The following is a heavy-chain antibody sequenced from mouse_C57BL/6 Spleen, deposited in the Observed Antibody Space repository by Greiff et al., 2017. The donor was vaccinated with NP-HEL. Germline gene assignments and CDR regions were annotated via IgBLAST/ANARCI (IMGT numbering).Heavy chain of an antibody. CDR1: GFTFSSYA. CDR2: ISDGGSYT. CDR3: ARGDGNLDY. Sequence: VKLMESGGGLVKPGGSLKLSCAASGFTFSSYAMSWVRQTPEKRLEWVATISDGGSYTYYPDNVKGRFTISRDNAKNNLYLQMSHLKSEDTAMYYCARGDGNLDYWGQGTTLTVSS. D-gene: IGHD2-1*01. J-gene: IGHJ2*01. V-gene: IGHV5-4*03.